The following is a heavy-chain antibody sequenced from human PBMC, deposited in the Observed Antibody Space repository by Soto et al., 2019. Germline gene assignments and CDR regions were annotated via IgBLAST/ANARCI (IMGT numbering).Heavy chain of an antibody. J-gene: IGHJ4*02. V-gene: IGHV3-30-3*01. Sequence: QVQLVESGGGVVQPGRSLRLSCAASGFTFSSYAMHWVRQAPGKGLEWVAVISYDGSNKYYADSVKGRFTISRDNSKNTLYLQMNSLRAEDTAVYYCARELPYCIAARYFDYWGQGTLVTVSS. CDR3: ARELPYCIAARYFDY. CDR1: GFTFSSYA. D-gene: IGHD6-6*01. CDR2: ISYDGSNK.